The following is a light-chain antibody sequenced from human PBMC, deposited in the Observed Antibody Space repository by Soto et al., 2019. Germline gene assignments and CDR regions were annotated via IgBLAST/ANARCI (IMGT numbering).Light chain of an antibody. CDR3: AAWDDSRNGRV. Sequence: QSVVTQPPSASGTPGQRVTISCSGSNSNIGSNTVNWYQHLPGTAPKLLIYYDNLRPSGVPDRISGAKSGTSASLAISGLQSDDEADYYCAAWDDSRNGRVFGTGTKVTVL. J-gene: IGLJ1*01. V-gene: IGLV1-44*01. CDR1: NSNIGSNT. CDR2: YDN.